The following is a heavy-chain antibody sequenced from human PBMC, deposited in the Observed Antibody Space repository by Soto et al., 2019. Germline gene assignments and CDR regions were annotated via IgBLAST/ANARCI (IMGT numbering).Heavy chain of an antibody. Sequence: QVQLVQSGAEVKKPGASVKVSCKASGYTFTSYGISWVRQAPGQGLEWMGWISAYNGNTNYPQRLQARVTMTTDPSPSTAYMERRSLRSDDTAVYYCARDAPPFGYWGQGTLVTVSS. CDR3: ARDAPPFGY. D-gene: IGHD3-10*01. CDR2: ISAYNGNT. CDR1: GYTFTSYG. J-gene: IGHJ4*02. V-gene: IGHV1-18*01.